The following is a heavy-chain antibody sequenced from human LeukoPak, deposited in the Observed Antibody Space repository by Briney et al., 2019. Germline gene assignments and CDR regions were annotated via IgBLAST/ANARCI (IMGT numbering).Heavy chain of an antibody. CDR1: GFTFGSYA. V-gene: IGHV3-30-3*01. CDR3: ARDTSGYRGY. CDR2: ISYDGSNK. D-gene: IGHD3-10*01. Sequence: PGGSLRLSCAASGFTFGSYAMHWVRQAPGKGLEWVAVISYDGSNKYYADSVKGRFTISRDNSKNTLYLQMNSLRAEDTAVYYCARDTSGYRGYWGQGTLVTVSS. J-gene: IGHJ4*02.